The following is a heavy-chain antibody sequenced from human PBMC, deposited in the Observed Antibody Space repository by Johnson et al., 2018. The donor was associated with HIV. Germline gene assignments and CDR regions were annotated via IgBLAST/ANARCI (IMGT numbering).Heavy chain of an antibody. CDR1: GFTVSSNE. D-gene: IGHD6-25*01. V-gene: IGHV3-38*03. CDR2: ISGGST. CDR3: ARSGLWREDQGAFDI. Sequence: VQLVESGGGVVKPGGSLRLSCAASGFTVSSNEMSWVRQAPGKGLEWVSSISGGSTSYADSRKGRFTISRDNGKNSLYLQMNSLRAEDTALYYCARSGLWREDQGAFDIWGQGTMVTVSS. J-gene: IGHJ3*02.